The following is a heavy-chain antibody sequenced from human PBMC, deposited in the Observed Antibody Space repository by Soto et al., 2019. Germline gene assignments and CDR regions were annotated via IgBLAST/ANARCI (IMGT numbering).Heavy chain of an antibody. V-gene: IGHV3-7*01. D-gene: IGHD5-12*01. Sequence: PGGSLRLSCAASGFTFSRYWMSWVGQAPGKGLKWVANIKQDGSEKYYVDSVKGRFTISRDSAKISLYLQMNSLRGEDTAVYYCARPWSAYDYYAYWGQGIVVTVSS. CDR1: GFTFSRYW. CDR2: IKQDGSEK. J-gene: IGHJ4*02. CDR3: ARPWSAYDYYAY.